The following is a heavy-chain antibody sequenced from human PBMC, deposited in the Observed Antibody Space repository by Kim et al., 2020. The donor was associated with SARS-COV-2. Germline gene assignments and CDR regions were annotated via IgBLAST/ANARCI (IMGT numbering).Heavy chain of an antibody. J-gene: IGHJ2*01. D-gene: IGHD6-19*01. CDR3: AKHLHVSSVTFYWYFDL. CDR2: ILGSGSGT. Sequence: GSLRLSCAATPSNAAMSWVRQAPGKRLEWVSGILGSGSGTYYADSVKGRFTISRDNSRSMLYLEMNNVRVDDTAVYYCAKHLHVSSVTFYWYFDLWGRGTLVTVSS. V-gene: IGHV3-23*01. CDR1: PSNAA.